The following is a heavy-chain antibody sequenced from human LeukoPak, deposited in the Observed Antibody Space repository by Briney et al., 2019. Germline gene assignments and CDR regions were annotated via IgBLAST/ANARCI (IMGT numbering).Heavy chain of an antibody. CDR2: IWYDGSNK. CDR1: GFTFRSYG. J-gene: IGHJ6*03. V-gene: IGHV3-33*01. Sequence: GRSLRLSCAAPGFTFRSYGMHWVRQAPGEGLEWVAVIWYDGSNKNYADSVKGRFTISRDNSKNTLYLQMNSLRAEDTAVYYCARDRAAAMEYYYMDVWGKGTTVTVSS. CDR3: ARDRAAAMEYYYMDV. D-gene: IGHD2-2*01.